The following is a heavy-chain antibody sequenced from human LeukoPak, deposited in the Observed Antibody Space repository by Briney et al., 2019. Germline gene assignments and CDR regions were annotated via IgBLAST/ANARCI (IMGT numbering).Heavy chain of an antibody. CDR2: MNPNSGNR. CDR1: GYTFTSYD. Sequence: ASVKVSCKASGYTFTSYDINWVRQATGQGLEWMGWMNPNSGNRGYAQKFQGRVTMTRNTSISTAYMQLSSLRSEDTAVYYCARDYSSGWPNFDYWGQGTLVTVSS. J-gene: IGHJ4*02. V-gene: IGHV1-8*01. D-gene: IGHD6-19*01. CDR3: ARDYSSGWPNFDY.